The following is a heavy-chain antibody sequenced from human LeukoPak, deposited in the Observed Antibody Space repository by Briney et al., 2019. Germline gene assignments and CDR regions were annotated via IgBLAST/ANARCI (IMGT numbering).Heavy chain of an antibody. Sequence: HPGGSLRLSRAASGFTFSSYWMSWVRQAPGKGLEWVANIKQDGSEKYYVDSVKGRFTISRDNAKNSLYLQMNSLRAEDTAVYYCASAHVWGRTRYYFDYWGQGTLVTVSS. CDR2: IKQDGSEK. J-gene: IGHJ4*02. V-gene: IGHV3-7*01. CDR1: GFTFSSYW. CDR3: ASAHVWGRTRYYFDY. D-gene: IGHD3-16*01.